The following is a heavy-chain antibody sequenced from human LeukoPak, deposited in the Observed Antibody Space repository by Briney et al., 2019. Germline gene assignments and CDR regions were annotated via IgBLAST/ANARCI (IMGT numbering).Heavy chain of an antibody. D-gene: IGHD6-19*01. CDR1: GFTFSSYA. Sequence: PGRSLRLSCAASGFTFSSYAMHWVRQAPGKGLEWVAVISYDGSNKYYADSVKGRFTISRDNSKNTLYLQMNSLRAEDTAVYYCAKVTKGIAVAGYIDYWGQGTLVTVSS. CDR2: ISYDGSNK. CDR3: AKVTKGIAVAGYIDY. J-gene: IGHJ4*02. V-gene: IGHV3-30*04.